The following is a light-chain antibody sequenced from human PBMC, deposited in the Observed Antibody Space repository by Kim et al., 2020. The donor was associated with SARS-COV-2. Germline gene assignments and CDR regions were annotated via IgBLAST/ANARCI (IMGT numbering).Light chain of an antibody. CDR2: KAS. J-gene: IGKJ1*01. CDR3: QQYYLYART. V-gene: IGKV1-5*03. CDR1: QSVSTW. Sequence: DIQMTQSPSTLSASVGDRVTVTCRASQSVSTWLAWYQQKPGKAPRLLIYKASNLERGVPSRFSGSGSGTEFTITISGLQSDDFATYFCQQYYLYARTFGQGTKVDIK.